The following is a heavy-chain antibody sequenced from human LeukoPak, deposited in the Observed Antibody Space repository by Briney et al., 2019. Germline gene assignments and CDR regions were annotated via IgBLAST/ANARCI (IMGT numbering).Heavy chain of an antibody. CDR2: IYYSGST. J-gene: IGHJ3*02. Sequence: SETLSLTCTVSGGSISSYYWSWIRQPPGKGLEWIGYIYYSGSTNYNPSLKSRVTISVDTSKNQFSLKLSSVTAADTAVYYCASQSGYYSVFDIWGQGTMVTVSS. CDR3: ASQSGYYSVFDI. D-gene: IGHD3-22*01. CDR1: GGSISSYY. V-gene: IGHV4-59*08.